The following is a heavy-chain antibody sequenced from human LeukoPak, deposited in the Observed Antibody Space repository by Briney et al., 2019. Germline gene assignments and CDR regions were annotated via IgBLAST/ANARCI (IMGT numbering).Heavy chain of an antibody. CDR1: GGSISSYY. V-gene: IGHV4-59*01. D-gene: IGHD3-10*01. J-gene: IGHJ3*02. CDR2: IYYSGST. Sequence: SETLSLTCTVSGGSISSYYWSWLRQPPGKGLEWIGYIYYSGSTNYNPSLKSRVTISVDTSKNQFSLKLSSVTAADTAVYYCARARYYYGSMGGWNAFDIWGQGTMVTVSS. CDR3: ARARYYYGSMGGWNAFDI.